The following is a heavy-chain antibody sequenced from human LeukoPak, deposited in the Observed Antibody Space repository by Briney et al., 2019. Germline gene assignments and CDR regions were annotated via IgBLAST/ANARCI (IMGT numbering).Heavy chain of an antibody. CDR3: ARGYYYDNSGLFDY. D-gene: IGHD3-22*01. CDR1: GFTFDEYG. CDR2: INWNGGST. J-gene: IGHJ4*02. Sequence: GRSLRLSCAASGFTFDEYGMSWVRQAPGKGLEWVSGINWNGGSTGYADSVKGRFTISRDNAKNSLYLQMNSLRAEDTALYYCARGYYYDNSGLFDYWGQGSLVTVSS. V-gene: IGHV3-20*04.